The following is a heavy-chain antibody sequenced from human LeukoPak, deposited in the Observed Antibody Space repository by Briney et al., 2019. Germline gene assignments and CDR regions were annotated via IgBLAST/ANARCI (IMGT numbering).Heavy chain of an antibody. V-gene: IGHV1-2*02. J-gene: IGHJ4*02. D-gene: IGHD2-15*01. CDR1: GYTFTGYY. CDR2: INPNSGGT. CDR3: ATKGYCSGGSCFDY. Sequence: ASVKVSCKASGYTFTGYYMHWVRQAPGQGLEWMGWINPNSGGTNYAQKFQGRVTMTRDTSTSTVYMGLSSLRSEDTAVYYCATKGYCSGGSCFDYWGQGTLVTVSS.